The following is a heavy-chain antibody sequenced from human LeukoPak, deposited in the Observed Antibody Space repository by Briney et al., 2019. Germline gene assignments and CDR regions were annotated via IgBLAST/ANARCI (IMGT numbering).Heavy chain of an antibody. CDR3: ARESSSWPYYFDY. CDR2: IYFSGST. D-gene: IGHD6-13*01. V-gene: IGHV4-39*07. J-gene: IGHJ4*02. CDR1: GGSISSNSYY. Sequence: SETLSLTCTVSGGSISSNSYYWGWIRQPPGKGLEWIGSIYFSGSTYYNPSLKSRVTISVDTSKNQFSLKLSSMTAADTAVYYCARESSSWPYYFDYWGQGTLVTVSS.